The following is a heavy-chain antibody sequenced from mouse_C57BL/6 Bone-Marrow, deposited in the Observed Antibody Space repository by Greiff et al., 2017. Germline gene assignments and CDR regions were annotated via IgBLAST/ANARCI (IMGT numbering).Heavy chain of an antibody. CDR1: GYTFTDYY. Sequence: QVQLQQSGAELVRPGASVKLSCKASGYTFTDYYINWVKQRPGQGLEWIARIYPGSGNTYYNEKFKGKATLTAEKSSSTAYMQLSSLTSEDSAVYFCARWGNYWGQGTTLTVSS. CDR2: IYPGSGNT. CDR3: ARWGNY. V-gene: IGHV1-76*01. J-gene: IGHJ2*01.